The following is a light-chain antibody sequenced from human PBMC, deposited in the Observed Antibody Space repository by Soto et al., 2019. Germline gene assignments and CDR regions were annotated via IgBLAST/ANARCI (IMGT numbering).Light chain of an antibody. CDR2: DVY. CDR3: TSYTSSTPFYV. V-gene: IGLV2-14*03. J-gene: IGLJ1*01. CDR1: KNKFDGYDY. Sequence: QSVLTQRSPGSGATGNSTPLSCPGCKNKFDGYDYVSWYQQHPGQAPQLIIYDVYNRPSGVSHRFSGSKSGDTASLTISGLQAEDEADYYCTSYTSSTPFYVFGTGTKVTVL.